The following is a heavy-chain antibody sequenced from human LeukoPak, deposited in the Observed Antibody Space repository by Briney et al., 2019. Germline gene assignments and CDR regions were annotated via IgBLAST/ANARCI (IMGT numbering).Heavy chain of an antibody. CDR1: GFTVSSNY. CDR2: IYSGGST. D-gene: IGHD2/OR15-2a*01. J-gene: IGHJ4*02. CDR3: ARSMGGYFYDPRASDY. Sequence: GGSLRLSSAASGFTVSSNYMSWVRQAPGKGLEWVSVIYSGGSTYYADSVKGRFTISRDNSKNTLYLQMNSLRAEDTAVYYCARSMGGYFYDPRASDYWGQGTLVTVSS. V-gene: IGHV3-66*01.